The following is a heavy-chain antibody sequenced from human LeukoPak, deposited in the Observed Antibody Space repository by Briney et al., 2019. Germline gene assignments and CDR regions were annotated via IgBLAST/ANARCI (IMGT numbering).Heavy chain of an antibody. V-gene: IGHV3-9*01. J-gene: IGHJ4*02. CDR3: AKDISDLHGGPIFDY. Sequence: GGSLRLSCAASGFTFDDYAMPWVRQAPGKGLEWVSGISWNSGSIGYADSVKGRFTISRDNAKNSLYLQMNSLRAEDTALYYCAKDISDLHGGPIFDYWGQGTLVTVSS. CDR2: ISWNSGSI. CDR1: GFTFDDYA. D-gene: IGHD3-16*01.